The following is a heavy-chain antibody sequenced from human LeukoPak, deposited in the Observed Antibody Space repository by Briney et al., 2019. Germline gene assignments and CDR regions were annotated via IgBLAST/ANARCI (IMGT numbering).Heavy chain of an antibody. V-gene: IGHV3-23*01. CDR1: GFTFSSYA. D-gene: IGHD6-19*01. J-gene: IGHJ1*01. CDR2: ISGSGGST. Sequence: GGSLRLSCAASGFTFSSYAMSWVRQAPGKGLEWVSAISGSGGSTYHADSVKGRFTISRDNSKNTLYLQMNSLRAEDTAVYYCAKTTAVAGAEYFQHWGQGTLVTVSS. CDR3: AKTTAVAGAEYFQH.